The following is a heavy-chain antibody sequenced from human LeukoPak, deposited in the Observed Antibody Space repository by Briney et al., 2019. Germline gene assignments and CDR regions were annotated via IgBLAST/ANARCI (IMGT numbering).Heavy chain of an antibody. CDR1: GFTFSTYG. CDR2: TRYDGSTN. CDR3: AKDGPRIGGITARYFDY. Sequence: GGSLRLSCAASGFTFSTYGMHWVRRAPGKGLEWVAFTRYDGSTNFYTDSVKGRFTISRDNSKNTLYLQMSSLRAEDTAVYYCAKDGPRIGGITARYFDYWGQGTLVTVSS. D-gene: IGHD1-7*01. V-gene: IGHV3-30*02. J-gene: IGHJ4*02.